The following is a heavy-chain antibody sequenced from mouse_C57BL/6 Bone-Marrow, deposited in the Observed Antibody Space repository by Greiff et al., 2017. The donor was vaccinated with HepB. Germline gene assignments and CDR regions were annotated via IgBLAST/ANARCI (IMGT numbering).Heavy chain of an antibody. CDR3: ARFPYDYDVYYFDY. CDR2: INPYNGDT. CDR1: GYSFTGYF. J-gene: IGHJ2*01. D-gene: IGHD2-4*01. Sequence: EVQLQQSGPELVKPGDSVKISCKASGYSFTGYFMNWVMQSHGKSLEWIGRINPYNGDTFYNQKFKGKATLTVDKSSSTAHMELRSLTSEDSAVYYCARFPYDYDVYYFDYWGQGTTLTVSS. V-gene: IGHV1-20*01.